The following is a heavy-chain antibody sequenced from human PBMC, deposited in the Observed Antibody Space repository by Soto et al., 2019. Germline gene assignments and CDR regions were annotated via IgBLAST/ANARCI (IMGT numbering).Heavy chain of an antibody. J-gene: IGHJ4*01. CDR3: TRELISAYYFDY. D-gene: IGHD3-10*01. V-gene: IGHV3-48*03. CDR1: GIAFSTYG. CDR2: ISSSGRTK. Sequence: PGGSLRLSCVASGIAFSTYGVNWGRQAPGKGLEWVSYISSSGRTKYYADSVKGRFTISRDDAKNSVYLQMNSLRAEDAALYYCTRELISAYYFDYWGQGTLVTVSS.